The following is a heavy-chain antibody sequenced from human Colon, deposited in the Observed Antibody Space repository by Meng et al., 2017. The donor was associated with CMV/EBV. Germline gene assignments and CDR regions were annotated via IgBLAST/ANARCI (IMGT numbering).Heavy chain of an antibody. CDR1: EYTFTGYY. CDR3: ARDWYPGDRRGSFDY. D-gene: IGHD3-22*01. CDR2: INPNSGGT. Sequence: QVQLGQAGDEVKKPGASVKVSCKASEYTFTGYYMHWVRQAPGQGLEWMGWINPNSGGTNYAQKFQGRVTMTRDTSITTAYMELSRLRSDDTAVYYCARDWYPGDRRGSFDYWGQGTLVTVSS. J-gene: IGHJ4*02. V-gene: IGHV1-2*02.